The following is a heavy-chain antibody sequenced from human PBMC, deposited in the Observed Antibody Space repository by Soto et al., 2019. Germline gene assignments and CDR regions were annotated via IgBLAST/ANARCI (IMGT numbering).Heavy chain of an antibody. D-gene: IGHD3-10*01. CDR2: VYYSGST. CDR3: AGGGQFGFKYDYGSGPVGAFDI. V-gene: IGHV4-31*03. CDR1: DGSISSGGYY. J-gene: IGHJ3*02. Sequence: QVQLQESGPGLVKPSQTLSLTCTVSDGSISSGGYYWCWIRQHPGKGLEWIGYVYYSGSTYYNPSLKSRVTVYVDTSKHLISLKLSSVTAGDTAVYYGAGGGQFGFKYDYGSGPVGAFDIWGQGTMVTVSS.